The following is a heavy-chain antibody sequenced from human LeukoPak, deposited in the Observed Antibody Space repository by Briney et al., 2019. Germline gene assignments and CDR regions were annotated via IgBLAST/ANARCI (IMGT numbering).Heavy chain of an antibody. D-gene: IGHD2-8*01. CDR1: EFTFNTYG. Sequence: GGSLRLSCAASEFTFNTYGMHWVRQAPGKGLEWVALISYDGSKKYLADSVKGRFTISRDNSATTLNLQMNSLRPEDTAVYHCAKGRKQWWTFDVLDMWGQGTVVTVSS. J-gene: IGHJ3*02. V-gene: IGHV3-30*18. CDR3: AKGRKQWWTFDVLDM. CDR2: ISYDGSKK.